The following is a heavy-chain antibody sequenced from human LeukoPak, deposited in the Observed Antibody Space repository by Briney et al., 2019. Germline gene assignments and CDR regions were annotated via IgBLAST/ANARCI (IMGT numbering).Heavy chain of an antibody. CDR2: INPNSGGT. D-gene: IGHD4-17*01. CDR3: ARLIPPDGDYSFWFDP. CDR1: GYTFTGYY. Sequence: GASVKVSCKASGYTFTGYYMHWVRQAPAQGLEWMGWINPNSGGTNYAQKFQGRVTMTRDTSISIAYMELSRLRSDDTAVYYCARLIPPDGDYSFWFDPWGQGTLVTVSS. V-gene: IGHV1-2*02. J-gene: IGHJ5*02.